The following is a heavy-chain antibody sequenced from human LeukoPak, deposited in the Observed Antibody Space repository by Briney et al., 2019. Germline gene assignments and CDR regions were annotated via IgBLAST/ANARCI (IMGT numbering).Heavy chain of an antibody. J-gene: IGHJ4*02. Sequence: PGGSLRLSCAASGFTFTNYWMTWVRQAPGKGLEWVANIKQDGSEKYYVDSVEGRFTISRGNAKNSLFLQMTSLRAEDTAVYYCARLTDGDYFDYWGQGTLVTVSS. D-gene: IGHD5-24*01. V-gene: IGHV3-7*05. CDR1: GFTFTNYW. CDR3: ARLTDGDYFDY. CDR2: IKQDGSEK.